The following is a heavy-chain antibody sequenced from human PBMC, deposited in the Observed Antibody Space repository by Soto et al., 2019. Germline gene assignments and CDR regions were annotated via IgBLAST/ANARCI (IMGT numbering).Heavy chain of an antibody. D-gene: IGHD1-7*01. J-gene: IGHJ4*02. V-gene: IGHV3-33*01. CDR2: IRFDGSNE. Sequence: QEQLVESGGGVVQPGTSLRLSCAVPGGIFHGYGMHWVRQAPGKGLEWVVIIRFDGSNEKYADAVKGRFTISRDNSKNTLYLQMNTLGAEDTAVYYCARDGIGGTVFRGYLDYWGRGTVVTVSS. CDR3: ARDGIGGTVFRGYLDY. CDR1: GGIFHGYG.